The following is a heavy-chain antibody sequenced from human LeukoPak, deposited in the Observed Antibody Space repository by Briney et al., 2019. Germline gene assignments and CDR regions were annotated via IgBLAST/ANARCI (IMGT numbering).Heavy chain of an antibody. J-gene: IGHJ4*02. V-gene: IGHV3-48*03. CDR1: GFTFSSYE. Sequence: PGGSLRLSCAASGFTFSSYEMNWVRQAPGKRPEWVSYVSSSGNILYYADSVRGRFTISRDNAKNSLYLQMNSLRAEDTAMYYCARDTYGSGNYYNAPLDYWGQGTLVTVSS. D-gene: IGHD3-10*01. CDR3: ARDTYGSGNYYNAPLDY. CDR2: VSSSGNIL.